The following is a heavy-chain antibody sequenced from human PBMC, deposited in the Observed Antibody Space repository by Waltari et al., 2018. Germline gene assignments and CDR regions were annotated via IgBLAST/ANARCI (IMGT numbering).Heavy chain of an antibody. D-gene: IGHD3-9*01. CDR3: ARDKGDILTGYYRYYFDY. Sequence: EVQLVESGGGLVQPGGSLRLSCAASGFTFSIYSLNWVRQAPGKGLGWVSYISSSSSTIYYAGSVKGRFTISRDNSKNSLYLQMNSLRAEDTAVYYCARDKGDILTGYYRYYFDYWGQGTLVTVSS. CDR2: ISSSSSTI. V-gene: IGHV3-48*01. J-gene: IGHJ4*02. CDR1: GFTFSIYS.